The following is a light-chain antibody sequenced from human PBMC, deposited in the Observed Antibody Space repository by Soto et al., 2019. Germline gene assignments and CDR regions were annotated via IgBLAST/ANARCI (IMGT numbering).Light chain of an antibody. Sequence: QSALTQPPSASGTPGQIVAISCSRSSSNIGSNTVTWYQQLPGTAPKLLIYSTSQRSSGVPGRFSGSKSGASASLSISGLQSEDEADYYCAAWDDRLDVYVFGTGTKVTVL. J-gene: IGLJ1*01. CDR1: SSNIGSNT. CDR3: AAWDDRLDVYV. V-gene: IGLV1-44*01. CDR2: STS.